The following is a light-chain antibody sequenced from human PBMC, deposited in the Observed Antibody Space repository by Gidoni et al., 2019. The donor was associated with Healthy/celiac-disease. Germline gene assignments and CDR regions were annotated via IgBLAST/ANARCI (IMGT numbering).Light chain of an antibody. CDR2: GAS. V-gene: IGKV1-39*01. CDR3: QQSYSTPLT. Sequence: IQMTQSPSSMSASVGDRVTITCRASQSISSYLNWYQQKPGKAPKLLIYGASSLHSGVPSRFSGSGSGTDFTLTISSLQPEDFATYYCQQSYSTPLTFGAGTKVEIK. CDR1: QSISSY. J-gene: IGKJ4*01.